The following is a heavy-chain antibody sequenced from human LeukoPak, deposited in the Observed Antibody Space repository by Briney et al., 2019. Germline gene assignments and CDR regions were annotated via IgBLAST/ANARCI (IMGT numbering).Heavy chain of an antibody. D-gene: IGHD6-13*01. CDR3: AKAGIAAAGTLLYYYYYMDV. J-gene: IGHJ6*03. Sequence: GGSLRLSCAASGFTFISYAMSWVRQAPGKGLEWVSVITGSGGSTYYADSVKGRFTISRDNSKNTLYLQMNSLRAEDTAVYYCAKAGIAAAGTLLYYYYYMDVWGKGTTVTISS. CDR2: ITGSGGST. CDR1: GFTFISYA. V-gene: IGHV3-23*01.